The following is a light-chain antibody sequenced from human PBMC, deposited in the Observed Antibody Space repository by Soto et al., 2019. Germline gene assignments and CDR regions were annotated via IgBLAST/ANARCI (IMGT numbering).Light chain of an antibody. V-gene: IGLV1-44*01. Sequence: QSVLTQTPSASGTPGQRVTISCSGGSSNIGSNNVNWYQQLPGTAPKLLIYNTSQRPSGVPDRFSGSKSGTSASLAISGLQSEDEADYYCAAWDESLIGYDFATGTKLTVL. CDR3: AAWDESLIGYD. CDR2: NTS. J-gene: IGLJ1*01. CDR1: SSNIGSNN.